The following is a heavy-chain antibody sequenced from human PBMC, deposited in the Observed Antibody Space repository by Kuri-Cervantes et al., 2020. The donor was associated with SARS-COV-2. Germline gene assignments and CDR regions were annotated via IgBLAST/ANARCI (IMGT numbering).Heavy chain of an antibody. CDR3: ALGYWGSGYPRYYYYMDV. D-gene: IGHD3-22*01. Sequence: SVKVSCKASGGTFSSYTISWVRQAPGQGLEWMGGIIPIFGTANYAQKFQGRVTITADESTSIAYVELSSLRSEDTAVYYCALGYWGSGYPRYYYYMDVWGKGTTVTVSS. CDR1: GGTFSSYT. J-gene: IGHJ6*03. CDR2: IIPIFGTA. V-gene: IGHV1-69*13.